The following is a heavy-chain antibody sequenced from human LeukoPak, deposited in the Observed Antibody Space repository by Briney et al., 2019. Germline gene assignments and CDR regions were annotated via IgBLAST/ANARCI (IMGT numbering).Heavy chain of an antibody. CDR1: GFTVSSNY. V-gene: IGHV3-53*01. J-gene: IGHJ4*02. Sequence: GGSLRLSCAASGFTVSSNYMNWVRQAPGKGLEWVSVIYSGGSTYYADSVKGRFTISRDNSKNTLYLQMNSLRAEDTAVYYCAREAVTRNYFHYLGQGTLVTVSS. CDR3: AREAVTRNYFHY. D-gene: IGHD4-17*01. CDR2: IYSGGST.